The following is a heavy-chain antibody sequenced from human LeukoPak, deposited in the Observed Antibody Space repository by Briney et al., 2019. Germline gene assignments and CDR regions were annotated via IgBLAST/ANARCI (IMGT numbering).Heavy chain of an antibody. Sequence: HTGGSLRLSCAASGFTFSSYGMHWVRQAPGKGLEWVAFIRNDGSIRYYADSIKGRFTISRDNSKNTLYLQMSSLRVDDTAPYYCAKGRAGMLRGVCDYWGQGTLVSVSS. CDR1: GFTFSSYG. CDR3: AKGRAGMLRGVCDY. CDR2: IRNDGSIR. V-gene: IGHV3-30*02. J-gene: IGHJ4*02. D-gene: IGHD3-10*01.